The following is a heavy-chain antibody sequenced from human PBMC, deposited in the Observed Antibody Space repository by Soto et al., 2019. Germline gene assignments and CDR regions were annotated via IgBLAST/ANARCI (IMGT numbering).Heavy chain of an antibody. CDR2: IYHSGST. J-gene: IGHJ6*02. Sequence: QVQLQESGPGLVKPSGTLSLTCAVSGGSISSSNWWSWVRQPPGKGLEWIGEIYHSGSTNYNPSLKSRVTISVDKSKNQCSLKLSSVTAADTAVDYCAANVDYMRRYVYGMDVWGQGTTVTVSS. CDR1: GGSISSSNW. V-gene: IGHV4-4*02. CDR3: AANVDYMRRYVYGMDV. D-gene: IGHD4-4*01.